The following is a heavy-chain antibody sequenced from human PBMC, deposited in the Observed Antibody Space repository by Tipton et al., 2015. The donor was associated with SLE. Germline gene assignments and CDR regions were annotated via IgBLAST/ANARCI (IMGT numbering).Heavy chain of an antibody. CDR2: ISGSGGST. J-gene: IGHJ3*02. Sequence: SLRLSCAASGFTFSSYAMSWVRQAPGKGLEWVSAISGSGGSTYYADSVKGRFTISRDNSKNTLYLQMNSLRAEDTAVYYCAKGGAYDFWSGIYDAFDIWGQGTMVTVSS. V-gene: IGHV3-23*01. CDR3: AKGGAYDFWSGIYDAFDI. D-gene: IGHD3-3*01. CDR1: GFTFSSYA.